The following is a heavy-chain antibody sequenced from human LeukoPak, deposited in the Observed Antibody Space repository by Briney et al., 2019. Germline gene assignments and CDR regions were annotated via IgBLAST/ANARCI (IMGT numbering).Heavy chain of an antibody. D-gene: IGHD3-10*01. CDR3: ARGDHYYGSGSCPVY. CDR1: GGSISSSSYY. V-gene: IGHV4-39*01. Sequence: PSETLSLTCTVSGGSISSSSYYWGWIRQPPGKGLEWIGSIYYSGSTYYNPSLKSRVTISVDTSKNQFSLKLSSVTAADTAVYYCARGDHYYGSGSCPVYWGQGTLVTVSS. CDR2: IYYSGST. J-gene: IGHJ4*02.